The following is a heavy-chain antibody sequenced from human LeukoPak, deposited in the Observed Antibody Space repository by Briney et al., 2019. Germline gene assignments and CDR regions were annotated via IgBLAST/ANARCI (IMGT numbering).Heavy chain of an antibody. V-gene: IGHV3-9*01. CDR1: GFTFEDYA. D-gene: IGHD2-2*01. J-gene: IGHJ4*02. Sequence: GGSLRLSCAASGFTFEDYAMHWVRQAPGKGLEGVSGISWNSGSIGYADSAKGRFTISSDNAKNSLYLQMNNLRPEDTALYYCAKGQYTSLVLPDATWGQGTLVTVSS. CDR2: ISWNSGSI. CDR3: AKGQYTSLVLPDAT.